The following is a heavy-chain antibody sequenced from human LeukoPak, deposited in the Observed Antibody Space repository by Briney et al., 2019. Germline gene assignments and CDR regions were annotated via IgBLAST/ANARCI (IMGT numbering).Heavy chain of an antibody. J-gene: IGHJ3*02. Sequence: PGGSLRLSCAASGFMFSEYGMHWVRQAPGKGLEWVAFIRDDGSNKLSADSVKGRFTISRDNSKNTLYLQMNSLRAEDTAVYYCAKDPFGSFDIWGQGTMVTVSS. V-gene: IGHV3-30*02. CDR2: IRDDGSNK. CDR3: AKDPFGSFDI. CDR1: GFMFSEYG. D-gene: IGHD3-10*01.